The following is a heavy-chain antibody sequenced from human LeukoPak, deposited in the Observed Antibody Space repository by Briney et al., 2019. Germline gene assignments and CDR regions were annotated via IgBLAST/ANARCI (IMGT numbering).Heavy chain of an antibody. J-gene: IGHJ4*02. V-gene: IGHV1-2*06. D-gene: IGHD3-3*01. Sequence: ASVKISCKVSGYTFTDYYMHLVRQAPGQGLEWMGRINPNSGGTNYAQKFQGRVTMTRDTSISTAYMELSRLRSDDTAVYYCARDRSGYVVYWGQGTLVTVSS. CDR2: INPNSGGT. CDR1: GYTFTDYY. CDR3: ARDRSGYVVY.